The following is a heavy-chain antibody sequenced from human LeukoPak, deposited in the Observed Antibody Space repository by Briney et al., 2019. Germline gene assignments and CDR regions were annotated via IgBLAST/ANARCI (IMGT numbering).Heavy chain of an antibody. Sequence: GGSLRLSCAASGFRFNTYWMSWVRQAPGKGLEWVAVISDDGINKYYADSVKGRFTISRDNSKNTLFLQMNRLRREDTALYYCARKGKTTATTKSARYAYYYMDVWGKGTTVTVSS. CDR3: ARKGKTTATTKSARYAYYYMDV. V-gene: IGHV3-30*03. CDR2: ISDDGINK. CDR1: GFRFNTYW. D-gene: IGHD4-17*01. J-gene: IGHJ6*03.